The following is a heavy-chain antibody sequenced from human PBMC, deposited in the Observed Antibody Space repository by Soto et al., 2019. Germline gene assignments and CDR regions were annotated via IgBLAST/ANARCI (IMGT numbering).Heavy chain of an antibody. V-gene: IGHV3-30*03. Sequence: VQLVESGGGVVQPGTSLRLSCAASGFSFSDSGIHWVRQAPGKGLEWVTHISYDGKIRYYADSVKDRFTISRDNSKNTVYVQMNSLRPEDTAVYHCVRSSFRGYYYEWFDFWGQGTLVTVSS. J-gene: IGHJ5*01. CDR1: GFSFSDSG. CDR2: ISYDGKIR. D-gene: IGHD3-22*01. CDR3: VRSSFRGYYYEWFDF.